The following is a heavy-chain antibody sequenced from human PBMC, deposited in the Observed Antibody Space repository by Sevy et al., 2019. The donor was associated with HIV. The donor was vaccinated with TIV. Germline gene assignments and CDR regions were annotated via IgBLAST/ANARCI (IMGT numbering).Heavy chain of an antibody. CDR3: VRGVNLDVIPWGH. J-gene: IGHJ4*02. D-gene: IGHD1-26*01. V-gene: IGHV4-61*08. CDR2: AYYSGST. CDR1: GVSVNNGDYY. Sequence: SETLSLTCTVSGVSVNNGDYYWTWIRQPPGKGLEWIGYAYYSGSTNYNPSLESRVTISVDTSKNQFSLKLNPVTAADTAVYYCVRGVNLDVIPWGHWGQGILVTVSS.